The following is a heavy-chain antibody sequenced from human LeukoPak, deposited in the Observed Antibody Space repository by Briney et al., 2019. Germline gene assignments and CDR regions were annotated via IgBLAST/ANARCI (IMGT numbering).Heavy chain of an antibody. V-gene: IGHV3-66*01. CDR1: EFSVGSNY. J-gene: IGHJ4*02. Sequence: GGSLRLSCAASEFSVGSNYMTWVRQAPGKGLEWVSLIYSGGSTYYADSVKGRFTISRDNSKNTLYLQMNSLRAEDTAVYYCAKDLFGSSSVCIDWGQGTLVTVSS. D-gene: IGHD6-6*01. CDR3: AKDLFGSSSVCID. CDR2: IYSGGST.